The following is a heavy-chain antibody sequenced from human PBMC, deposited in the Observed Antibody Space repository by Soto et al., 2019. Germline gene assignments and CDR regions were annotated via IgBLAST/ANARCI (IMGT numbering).Heavy chain of an antibody. CDR3: ARDRGVEMATIGAFDI. CDR1: GYTFTSYY. V-gene: IGHV1-46*01. CDR2: INPSGGST. J-gene: IGHJ3*02. Sequence: QVQLVQSGAEVKKPGASVKVSCKASGYTFTSYYMHWVRQAPGQGLEWMGIINPSGGSTSYAQKFQGRATMTRDTSTSTVYMELSSLRSEDTAVYYCARDRGVEMATIGAFDIWGQGTMVTVSS. D-gene: IGHD5-12*01.